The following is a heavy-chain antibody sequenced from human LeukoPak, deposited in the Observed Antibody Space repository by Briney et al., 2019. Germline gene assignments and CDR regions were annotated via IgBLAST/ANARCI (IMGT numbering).Heavy chain of an antibody. CDR2: ISSSSSYT. Sequence: GGSLRLSCAAAGFTFSDYYMSWVRQAPGKGLEWVSYISSSSSYTTYADSVKGRFTISRDNARNSLYLQMNSLRAEDTAVYYCARVGSSSWYLDYWGQGTLVTVSS. V-gene: IGHV3-11*06. CDR1: GFTFSDYY. CDR3: ARVGSSSWYLDY. J-gene: IGHJ4*02. D-gene: IGHD6-13*01.